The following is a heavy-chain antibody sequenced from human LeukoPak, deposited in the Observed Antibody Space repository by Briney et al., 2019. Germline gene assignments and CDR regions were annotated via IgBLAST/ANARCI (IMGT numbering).Heavy chain of an antibody. J-gene: IGHJ6*03. Sequence: GASVKVSCKASGYTFTGYYMHWVRQAPGQGLEWMGWINPNSGGTNYAQKFQGRVTMTRDTSISTAYMELSRLRSDDTAVYYCARDSSGYYYVDYYYYYYMDVWGKGTTVTISS. CDR2: INPNSGGT. D-gene: IGHD3-22*01. V-gene: IGHV1-2*02. CDR3: ARDSSGYYYVDYYYYYYMDV. CDR1: GYTFTGYY.